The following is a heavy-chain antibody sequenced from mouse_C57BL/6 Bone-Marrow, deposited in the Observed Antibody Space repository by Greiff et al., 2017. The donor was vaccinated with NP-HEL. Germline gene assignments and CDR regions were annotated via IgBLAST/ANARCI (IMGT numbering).Heavy chain of an antibody. J-gene: IGHJ1*03. CDR2: INPYNGGT. D-gene: IGHD1-1*01. Sequence: EVQLQESGPVLVKPGASVKMSCKASGYTFTDYYMNWVKQSHGKSLEWIGVINPYNGGTSYNQKFKGKATLTVDKSSSTAYMELNSLTSEDSAVYYCADGSSHHWYCDVWGTGTTVTVSS. V-gene: IGHV1-19*01. CDR3: ADGSSHHWYCDV. CDR1: GYTFTDYY.